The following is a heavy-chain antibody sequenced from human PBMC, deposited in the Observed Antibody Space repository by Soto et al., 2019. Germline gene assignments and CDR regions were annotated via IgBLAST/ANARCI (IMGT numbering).Heavy chain of an antibody. V-gene: IGHV4-61*01. J-gene: IGHJ4*02. D-gene: IGHD2-21*01. CDR1: GGSVSSGSYY. CDR2: IYYSGST. CDR3: ARRYGGAFDY. Sequence: SETLSLTCTVSGGSVSSGSYYWSWIRQPPGKGLEWIGYIYYSGSTNYNPSLKSRVTISVDTSKNQFSLKLSSVTAADTAVYYCARRYGGAFDYWGQGTLVTVSS.